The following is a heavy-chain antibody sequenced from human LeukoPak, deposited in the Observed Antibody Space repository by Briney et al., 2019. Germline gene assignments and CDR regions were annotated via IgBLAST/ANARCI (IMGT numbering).Heavy chain of an antibody. V-gene: IGHV1-18*01. CDR1: GYTFTSYG. Sequence: ASVKVSCKASGYTFTSYGISWVRQAPGQGLEWMGWISAYNGNTNYAQKLQGRVTMTTDTSTSTACMELRSLRSDDTAVYYCARDGFDYSISNWFDPWGQGTLVTVSS. CDR2: ISAYNGNT. D-gene: IGHD4-11*01. J-gene: IGHJ5*02. CDR3: ARDGFDYSISNWFDP.